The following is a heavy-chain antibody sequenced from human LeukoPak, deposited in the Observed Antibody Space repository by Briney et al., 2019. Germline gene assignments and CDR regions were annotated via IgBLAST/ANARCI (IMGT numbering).Heavy chain of an antibody. CDR2: IKEDGSEE. V-gene: IGHV3-7*01. J-gene: IGHJ4*02. CDR1: GSTFSSYW. Sequence: GGSLRLSCAASGSTFSSYWVSWVRQAPGKGLEWVANIKEDGSEEYYVDSVKGRFTISRDNAKNSLYLQMSSLRAEDTAVYYCARDPIYDSSDHFDYWGQGTLVTVSS. CDR3: ARDPIYDSSDHFDY. D-gene: IGHD3-22*01.